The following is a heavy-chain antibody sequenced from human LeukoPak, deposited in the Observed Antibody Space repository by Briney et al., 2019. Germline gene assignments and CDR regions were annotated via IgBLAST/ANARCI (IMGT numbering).Heavy chain of an antibody. CDR3: ARDRALNYYDSSGYGDY. Sequence: GGSLRLSCAASGFTFSDYYMSWIRQAPGKGLEWVSYISSSGSTIYYADSAKGRFTISRDNAKNSLYLQMNSLRAEDTAVYYCARDRALNYYDSSGYGDYWGQGTLVTVSS. J-gene: IGHJ4*02. V-gene: IGHV3-11*04. D-gene: IGHD3-22*01. CDR1: GFTFSDYY. CDR2: ISSSGSTI.